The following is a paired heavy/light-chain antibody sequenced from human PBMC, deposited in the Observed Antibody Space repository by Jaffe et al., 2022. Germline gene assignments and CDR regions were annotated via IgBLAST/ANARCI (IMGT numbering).Light chain of an antibody. V-gene: IGKV3-20*01. CDR3: QQYDNSRLT. CDR1: QSVNNNY. Sequence: EIVLTQSPGTLSLSPGEGATLSCRASQSVNNNYLAWYQHKSGQAPRLLIYGTSTRATGIPDRFSGSGSGTDFTLTISRLEPEDFAVYYCQQYDNSRLTFGGGTKVEVK. CDR2: GTS. J-gene: IGKJ4*01.
Heavy chain of an antibody. CDR1: GYSINTGYY. D-gene: IGHD3-10*01. V-gene: IGHV4-38-2*01. Sequence: QKQLQESGPGLVKPSETLSLTCAVSGYSINTGYYWAWVRQPPGKGLEWIGTISYKGNTDYNPSLISRVAISLDTSKNQFSLRLSSVTAADTAVYYCARQIGPGSGNYYRLDPWGQGTPVTVSS. J-gene: IGHJ5*02. CDR3: ARQIGPGSGNYYRLDP. CDR2: ISYKGNT.